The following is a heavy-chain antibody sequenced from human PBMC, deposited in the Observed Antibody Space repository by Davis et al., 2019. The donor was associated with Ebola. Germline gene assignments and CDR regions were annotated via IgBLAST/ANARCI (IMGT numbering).Heavy chain of an antibody. D-gene: IGHD3-22*01. V-gene: IGHV3-21*01. CDR2: ISSSSSYI. CDR3: ARDFDYYDSSGYSYYFDY. CDR1: GFSFNNFN. Sequence: GGSLRLSCAASGFSFNNFNMNWVRQAPGKGLEWVSSISSSSSYIYYADSVKGRFTISRDNAKNSLYLQMNSLRAEDTAVYYCARDFDYYDSSGYSYYFDYWGQGTLVTVSS. J-gene: IGHJ4*02.